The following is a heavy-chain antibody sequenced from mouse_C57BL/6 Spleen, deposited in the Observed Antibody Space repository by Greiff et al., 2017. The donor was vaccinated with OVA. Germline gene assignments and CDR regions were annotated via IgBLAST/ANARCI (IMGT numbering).Heavy chain of an antibody. D-gene: IGHD3-2*02. CDR2: ISDGGSYT. CDR3: ARDSAQARDFDY. J-gene: IGHJ2*01. Sequence: EVKLVESGGGLVKPGGSLKLSCAASGFTFSSYAMSWVRQTPEKRLEWVATISDGGSYTYYPDNVKGRFTISRDNAKNNLYLQMSHLKSEDTAMYYCARDSAQARDFDYWGQGTTLTVSS. CDR1: GFTFSSYA. V-gene: IGHV5-4*01.